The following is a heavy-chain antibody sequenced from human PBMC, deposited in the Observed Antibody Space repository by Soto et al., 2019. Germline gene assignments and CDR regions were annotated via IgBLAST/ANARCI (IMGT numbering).Heavy chain of an antibody. J-gene: IGHJ4*02. CDR1: GGSFSGYY. CDR2: VNHSGST. D-gene: IGHD3-10*01. Sequence: ASETLSLTCAVYGGSFSGYYWSWIRQPPGKGLEWIGEVNHSGSTNYNPSLKSRVTISVDTSKNQFSLKLSSVTAADTAVYYCARVGSGSYYRLFDYWAQGTLVTVSS. V-gene: IGHV4-34*01. CDR3: ARVGSGSYYRLFDY.